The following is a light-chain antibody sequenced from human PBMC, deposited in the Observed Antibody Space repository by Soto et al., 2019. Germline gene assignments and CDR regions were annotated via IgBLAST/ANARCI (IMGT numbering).Light chain of an antibody. CDR3: QQCYMGWT. J-gene: IGKJ1*01. CDR2: DAS. V-gene: IGKV1-5*01. Sequence: IQLTQSPSSLSASVGDIVTITCRASQSIGRFLAWYQHQPGKAPKILIYDASTLESGVPSRFSGTGSGTEFTFSITSLQPEDFGTYYCQQCYMGWTFGQGTKVDIK. CDR1: QSIGRF.